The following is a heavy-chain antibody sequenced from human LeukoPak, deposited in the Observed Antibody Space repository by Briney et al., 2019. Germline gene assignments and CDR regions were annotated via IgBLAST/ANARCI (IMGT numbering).Heavy chain of an antibody. CDR1: SGSISSHY. D-gene: IGHD3-22*01. J-gene: IGHJ6*03. CDR3: SRGPHYDHSSGYSPYYYYMDV. Sequence: PSETLSLTCTVSSGSISSHYWSWIRQPPGKGLEWIGYIYYSGSTDYNPSLKSRVTISVDTSKNQFSLKLSSVTAADTAVYYCSRGPHYDHSSGYSPYYYYMDVWGKGTTVTVSS. CDR2: IYYSGST. V-gene: IGHV4-59*11.